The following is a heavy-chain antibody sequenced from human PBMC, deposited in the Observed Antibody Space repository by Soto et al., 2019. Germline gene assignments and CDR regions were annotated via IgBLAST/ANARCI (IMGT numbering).Heavy chain of an antibody. J-gene: IGHJ3*01. D-gene: IGHD5-12*01. V-gene: IGHV1-69*02. CDR3: GWLINADSDVSDF. CDR1: GVTFSSYT. Sequence: QVQLVQSGAEVRKPGSSVKVSCKASGVTFSSYTISWVRQAPGQGLEWMGRIIPVLGVANYAPKFQGRLTIIPDEPTSTVYMDLSSLRSEDAAVYYAGWLINADSDVSDFWGQGTFITVSS. CDR2: IIPVLGVA.